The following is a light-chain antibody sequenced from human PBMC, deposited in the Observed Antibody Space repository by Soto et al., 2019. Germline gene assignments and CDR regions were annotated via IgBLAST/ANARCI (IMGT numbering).Light chain of an antibody. CDR3: QQYGSSRGLT. J-gene: IGKJ3*01. V-gene: IGKV3-20*01. Sequence: EIVLTQSPGTLSLSPGERATLSCRASQSVSSSYLAWYQQKPGQAPRLLIYGASSRATGIPDRFSGSGSGTDLTLTSSRLEPEDFAVYYCQQYGSSRGLTFGPGTKVDIK. CDR1: QSVSSSY. CDR2: GAS.